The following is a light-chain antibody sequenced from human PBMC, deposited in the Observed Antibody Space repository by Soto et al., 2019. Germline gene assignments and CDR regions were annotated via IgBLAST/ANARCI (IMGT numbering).Light chain of an antibody. CDR2: EAT. Sequence: QSALTQPASVSGSLGQSITITCTGTSHDIGSYTLVSWYQHHPGRAPKLIIYEATKRPSGISDRFSGSKSGNTASLTISGLQPEDEADYYCSSYAGSNNLHVLFGGGTKLTVL. CDR1: SHDIGSYTL. V-gene: IGLV2-14*02. J-gene: IGLJ2*01. CDR3: SSYAGSNNLHVL.